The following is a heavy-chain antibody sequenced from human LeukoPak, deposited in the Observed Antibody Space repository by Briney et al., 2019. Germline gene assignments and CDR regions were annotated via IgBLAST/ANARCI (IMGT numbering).Heavy chain of an antibody. CDR3: AKCSGGNCYHSDDH. D-gene: IGHD2-15*01. CDR1: GFTFSAYS. V-gene: IGHV3-21*01. Sequence: NPGGSLRLSCAASGFTFSAYSMNWVRQAPGKGLEWVSSISSGSRYIYYADSVKGRFTISRDNAKDSLYLQMNSPRAEDTAVYYCAKCSGGNCYHSDDHWGQGTLVTVSP. J-gene: IGHJ5*02. CDR2: ISSGSRYI.